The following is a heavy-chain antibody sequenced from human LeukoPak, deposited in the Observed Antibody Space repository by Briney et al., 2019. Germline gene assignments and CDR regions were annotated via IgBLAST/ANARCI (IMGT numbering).Heavy chain of an antibody. V-gene: IGHV3-30*18. CDR1: GFTFSSYG. CDR3: AKDGLYGSSGAFDI. J-gene: IGHJ3*02. D-gene: IGHD6-6*01. Sequence: GRSLRLSCAASGFTFSSYGMHWVRQAPGKGLEWVAAISYDGSNKYYADSVKGRFTISRDNSKNTLYLQMNSLRAEDTAVYYCAKDGLYGSSGAFDIWGQGTMVTVSS. CDR2: ISYDGSNK.